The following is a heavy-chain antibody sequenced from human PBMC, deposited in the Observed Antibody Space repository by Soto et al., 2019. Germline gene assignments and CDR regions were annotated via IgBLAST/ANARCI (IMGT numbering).Heavy chain of an antibody. J-gene: IGHJ6*02. V-gene: IGHV1-2*02. CDR2: INTTFGDT. Sequence: QVQLVQSGAEVKEPGDSVRVSCEASGYTFTAYYIHWVRQAPGQGLEWMGWINTTFGDTNYAQDFQGRVSMTSDMSISTVYMELSRLTSDDTAIYYCARNMDYYYGPGSGNGHGFWGQGTTVTVFS. CDR1: GYTFTAYY. D-gene: IGHD3-10*01. CDR3: ARNMDYYYGPGSGNGHGF.